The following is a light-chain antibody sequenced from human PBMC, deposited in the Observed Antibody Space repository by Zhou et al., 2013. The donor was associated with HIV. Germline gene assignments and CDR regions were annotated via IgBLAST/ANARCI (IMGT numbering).Light chain of an antibody. Sequence: DIQMTQSPSSLSASVGDRVTITCRASQSISSYLNWYQQKPGKAPKLLIYSASDLESGVPSRFSGGGSGTDFTLTINSLQPEDFATYYCQQSYDTPSFGQGTKVEIK. V-gene: IGKV1-39*01. J-gene: IGKJ1*01. CDR2: SAS. CDR3: QQSYDTPS. CDR1: QSISSY.